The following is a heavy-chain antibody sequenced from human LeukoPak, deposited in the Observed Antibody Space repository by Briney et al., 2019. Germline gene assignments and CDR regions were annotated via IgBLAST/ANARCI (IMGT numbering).Heavy chain of an antibody. D-gene: IGHD6-6*01. J-gene: IGHJ6*03. V-gene: IGHV3-23*01. CDR2: ISGSGGST. CDR1: GFTFSSYA. CDR3: AKDLAGYSSSSGLYYYYMDV. Sequence: GGSLRLSCAASGFTFSSYAMSWARQAPGKGLEWVSAISGSGGSTYYADSVKGRFTISRDNSKNTLYLQMNSLRAEDTAVYYCAKDLAGYSSSSGLYYYYMDVWGKGTTVTVSS.